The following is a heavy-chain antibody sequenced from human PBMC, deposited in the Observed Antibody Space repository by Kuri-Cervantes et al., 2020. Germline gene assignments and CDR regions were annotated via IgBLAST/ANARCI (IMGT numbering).Heavy chain of an antibody. D-gene: IGHD4-17*01. CDR2: ISSSSSTI. CDR3: ARDYGYYFDY. CDR1: GFTFSSYS. J-gene: IGHJ4*02. Sequence: GESLKISCAASGFTFSSYSMNWVRQAPGKGLEWVSSISSSSSTIYYADPVKGRFTISRDNAKNSLYLQMNSLRDEDTAVYYCARDYGYYFDYWGQGTLVTVSS. V-gene: IGHV3-48*02.